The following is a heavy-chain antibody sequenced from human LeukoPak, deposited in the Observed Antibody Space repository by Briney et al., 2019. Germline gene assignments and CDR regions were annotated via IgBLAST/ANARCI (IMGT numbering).Heavy chain of an antibody. Sequence: PSETLSLTCAVSGGSISSNNWWNWVRQPPGKGLEWIGEIYHSESTNYNPSLKSRVTISVDKSKNQFSLKLGSVTAADTAVYYCAREIFGARAFQYWGQGILVTVSS. J-gene: IGHJ4*02. D-gene: IGHD3-3*01. V-gene: IGHV4-4*02. CDR1: GGSISSNNW. CDR3: AREIFGARAFQY. CDR2: IYHSEST.